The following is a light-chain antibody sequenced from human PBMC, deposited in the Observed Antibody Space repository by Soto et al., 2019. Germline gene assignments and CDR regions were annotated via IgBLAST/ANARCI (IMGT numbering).Light chain of an antibody. V-gene: IGKV3-20*01. CDR1: QSVRDNY. CDR3: QQYSDSPGT. CDR2: AAS. Sequence: EIVLTQSPATLSLSPGERATLSCWASQSVRDNYLAWFQQKPGQAPRLLMYAASSRATDIPDRFSGSGSGTDFTLTISRLEPEDFAVYYCQQYSDSPGTFGQGTKLEIK. J-gene: IGKJ2*01.